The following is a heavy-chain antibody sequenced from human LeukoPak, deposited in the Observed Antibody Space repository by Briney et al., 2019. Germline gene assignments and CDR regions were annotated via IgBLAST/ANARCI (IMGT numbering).Heavy chain of an antibody. J-gene: IGHJ4*02. Sequence: GGSLRLSCAASGFPFSTYSINWVRQAPGKGLEWVSSISWSSSYIYYADSVKGRFTISRDNAKNSLYLQMNSLRAEDTAVYYCARDPSEGADQYSSRCIDYWGQGTLVTVSS. V-gene: IGHV3-21*01. D-gene: IGHD6-13*01. CDR1: GFPFSTYS. CDR3: ARDPSEGADQYSSRCIDY. CDR2: ISWSSSYI.